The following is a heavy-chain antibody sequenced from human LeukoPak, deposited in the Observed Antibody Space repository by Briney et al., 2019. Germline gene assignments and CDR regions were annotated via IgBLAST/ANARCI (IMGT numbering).Heavy chain of an antibody. J-gene: IGHJ6*03. CDR2: VDHTGST. V-gene: IGHV4-59*01. CDR1: DDSITMYY. CDR3: ARGRVSSSTWYSTYYYYFYMDA. D-gene: IGHD4-11*01. Sequence: SETLSLTCSVSDDSITMYYWTWIRQPPGKGLEWIGYVDHTGSTNFNPSLNGRVSISRDTSKNLFSLRLRSVTAADTAAYFCARGRVSSSTWYSTYYYYFYMDAWGKGTTVTVSS.